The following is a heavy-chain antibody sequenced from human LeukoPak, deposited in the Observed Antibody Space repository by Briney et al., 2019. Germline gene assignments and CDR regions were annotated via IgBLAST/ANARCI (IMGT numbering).Heavy chain of an antibody. V-gene: IGHV1-2*02. Sequence: ASVKVSCKASGYTFTGYYMHWVRQAPGQGLEWMGWINPNSGGTNYAQKFQGRVTMTRDTSISTAYMELSRLRSDDTAVHYCARFWGYAPYNWFDPWGQGTLVTVSS. CDR3: ARFWGYAPYNWFDP. D-gene: IGHD3-16*01. J-gene: IGHJ5*02. CDR1: GYTFTGYY. CDR2: INPNSGGT.